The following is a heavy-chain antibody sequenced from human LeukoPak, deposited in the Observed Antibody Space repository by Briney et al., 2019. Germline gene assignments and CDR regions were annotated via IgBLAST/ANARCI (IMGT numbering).Heavy chain of an antibody. J-gene: IGHJ4*02. D-gene: IGHD2-8*02. V-gene: IGHV4-39*01. Sequence: SETLSPTCTVSGGSVSSSNYYWAWIRQPPGKGLELIGTVHYDGSSYYDTSLKSRVTISVDMSKNQLSLKLTFVTAADTAVYFCARHYCTGGPCYLDYWGQGALVTVSS. CDR3: ARHYCTGGPCYLDY. CDR2: VHYDGSS. CDR1: GGSVSSSNYY.